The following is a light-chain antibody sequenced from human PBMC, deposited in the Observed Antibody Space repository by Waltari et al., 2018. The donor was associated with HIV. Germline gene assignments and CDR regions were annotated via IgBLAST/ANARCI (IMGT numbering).Light chain of an antibody. CDR3: SSYAGADTWV. V-gene: IGLV2-23*01. CDR1: SRDVGSYNL. J-gene: IGLJ3*02. CDR2: EGS. Sequence: QSALTQPASVSGSPGQSITISCSGNSRDVGSYNLVSWFQQHPGKVPKLIIYEGSKRPSGVSDRFSGAKSGRTASLTGSGLQAEDEADYYCSSYAGADTWVFGGGTKLTVL.